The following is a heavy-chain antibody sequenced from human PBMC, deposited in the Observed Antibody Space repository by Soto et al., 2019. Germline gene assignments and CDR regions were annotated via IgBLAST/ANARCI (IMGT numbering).Heavy chain of an antibody. J-gene: IGHJ6*02. CDR3: ARLTSGYSSSWYYGMDV. CDR2: ISYDGSNE. CDR1: RFTFNNYG. D-gene: IGHD6-13*01. V-gene: IGHV3-30*03. Sequence: QVQLVESGGGVVQPGRSLRLSCAASRFTFNNYGMHWVRQAPGKGLEWVAVISYDGSNEYYADSVKGRFTISRDNSKNTLYLQMNSLRAEDTAVYYRARLTSGYSSSWYYGMDVWGQGTTVTVSS.